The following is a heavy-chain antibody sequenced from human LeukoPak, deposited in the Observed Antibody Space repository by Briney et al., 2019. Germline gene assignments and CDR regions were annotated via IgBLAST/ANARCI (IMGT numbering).Heavy chain of an antibody. CDR3: ARLPGSSSH. Sequence: PSETLSLTCTVSGGSISSYYWSWIRQPPGKGLEWIGYIYYSGSTNCNPSLKSRVTISVDTSKNQFSLKLSSVTAADTAVYYCARLPGSSSHWGQGTLVTVSS. J-gene: IGHJ4*02. V-gene: IGHV4-59*01. CDR1: GGSISSYY. D-gene: IGHD6-6*01. CDR2: IYYSGST.